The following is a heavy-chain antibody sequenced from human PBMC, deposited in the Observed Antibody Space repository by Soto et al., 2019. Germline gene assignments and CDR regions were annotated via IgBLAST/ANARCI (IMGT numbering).Heavy chain of an antibody. J-gene: IGHJ6*02. Sequence: PSETLSLTCTVCGGSISSGDYYWTWIRQPPGKGLEWIGYNHYSGSTNYNPSLKSRVTISVDTSKNQFSLNLSSVTAADTAVYYCARGQGSGSYYYYYYGMDVWGLGTTVTVSS. D-gene: IGHD3-10*01. CDR2: NHYSGST. CDR1: GGSISSGDYY. CDR3: ARGQGSGSYYYYYYGMDV. V-gene: IGHV4-30-4*01.